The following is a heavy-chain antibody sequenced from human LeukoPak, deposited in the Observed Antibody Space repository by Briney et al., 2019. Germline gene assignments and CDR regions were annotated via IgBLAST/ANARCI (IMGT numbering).Heavy chain of an antibody. V-gene: IGHV3-30*18. CDR3: AKEGYYGSGSFPDY. D-gene: IGHD3-10*01. Sequence: GRSLRVSCAASGFTFTSYGMHWVRQAPGKGLEWVAVISHDGSNKHYGDSVKGRFTISRDNPENTVYLQMNSLRVEDTAEYYCAKEGYYGSGSFPDYWGQGTLVTVSS. CDR1: GFTFTSYG. CDR2: ISHDGSNK. J-gene: IGHJ4*02.